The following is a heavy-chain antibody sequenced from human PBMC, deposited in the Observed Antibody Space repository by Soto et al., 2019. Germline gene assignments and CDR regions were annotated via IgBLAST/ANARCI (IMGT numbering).Heavy chain of an antibody. J-gene: IGHJ1*01. D-gene: IGHD3-9*01. V-gene: IGHV1-69*02. Sequence: QVQLVQSGAEVKKPGSSVKVSCKASGGTFSSYTISWVRQAPGQGLEWMGRIIPILGIAHYAQKFQGRVTITADKDTSTAYMELCSLRSEDTAVYYCARGSYDILAGYPEYFQHWGQGTLVTVSS. CDR3: ARGSYDILAGYPEYFQH. CDR1: GGTFSSYT. CDR2: IIPILGIA.